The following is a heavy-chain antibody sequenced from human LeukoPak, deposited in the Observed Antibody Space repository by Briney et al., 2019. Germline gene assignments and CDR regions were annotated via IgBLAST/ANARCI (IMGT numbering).Heavy chain of an antibody. V-gene: IGHV3-48*03. CDR3: ARRGFYDTSGYLFDY. J-gene: IGHJ4*02. Sequence: GGSLRLSCAASGFTFSSYEMNWVRQAPGKGLEWVSYISTSGSHIDYGNSVKGRFTISRDNAKNSLYLQMNSLRAEDTALYYCARRGFYDTSGYLFDYWGQGTLVTVSS. CDR1: GFTFSSYE. CDR2: ISTSGSHI. D-gene: IGHD3-22*01.